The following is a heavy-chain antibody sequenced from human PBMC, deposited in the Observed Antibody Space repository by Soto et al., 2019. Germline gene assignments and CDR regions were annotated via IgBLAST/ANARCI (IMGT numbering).Heavy chain of an antibody. V-gene: IGHV1-46*03. CDR1: GYIFTSYY. Sequence: ASVKVSCKASGYIFTSYYIHWVRQAPGQGLEWMGWINPFDGSRMFAQSFQGRVTMTRDTSTSTVYMEVSSLRSEDTAVYYCSRVDPGETSPFDHWGQGTLVTISS. D-gene: IGHD3-10*01. CDR2: INPFDGSR. CDR3: SRVDPGETSPFDH. J-gene: IGHJ4*02.